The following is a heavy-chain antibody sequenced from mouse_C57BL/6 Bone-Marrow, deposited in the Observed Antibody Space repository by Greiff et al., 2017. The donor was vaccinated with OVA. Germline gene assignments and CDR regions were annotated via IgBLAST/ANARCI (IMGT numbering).Heavy chain of an antibody. V-gene: IGHV1-81*01. CDR1: GYTFTSYG. Sequence: VKLVESGAELARPGASVKLSCKASGYTFTSYGISWVKQRTGQGLEWIGEIYPRSGNTYYNEKFKGKATLTADKSSSTAYMELRSLTSEDSAVYFCAKRSPNQAWFAYWGQGTLVTVSA. CDR3: AKRSPNQAWFAY. J-gene: IGHJ3*01. CDR2: IYPRSGNT.